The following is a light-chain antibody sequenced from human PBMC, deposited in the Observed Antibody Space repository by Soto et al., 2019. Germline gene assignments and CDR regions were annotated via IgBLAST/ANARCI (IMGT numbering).Light chain of an antibody. Sequence: QSALTQPASVSGSPGQSIAISCTGTSRDVGAYNSVSWYQQHPGKVPKLLLYDVNNRPSQISTRFSGSKSGNTASLTISWLKAQDVADYYCSSYTSSGNYVFGTGTKVTVL. V-gene: IGLV2-14*01. J-gene: IGLJ1*01. CDR1: SRDVGAYNS. CDR2: DVN. CDR3: SSYTSSGNYV.